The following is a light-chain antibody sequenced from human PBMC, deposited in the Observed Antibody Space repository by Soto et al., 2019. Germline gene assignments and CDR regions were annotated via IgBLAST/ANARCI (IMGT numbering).Light chain of an antibody. CDR3: QQNNSFPLT. V-gene: IGKV1-12*01. J-gene: IGKJ2*01. CDR1: QDISNW. CDR2: AAS. Sequence: DIQMTQSPSSVSASGGGRVTITCRASQDISNWLAWYQQKPGRAPKVLIYAASTLQRGVPARFSGSGSGTDFTLTISSLQPEDFATYYCQQNNSFPLTFGQGTKLEIK.